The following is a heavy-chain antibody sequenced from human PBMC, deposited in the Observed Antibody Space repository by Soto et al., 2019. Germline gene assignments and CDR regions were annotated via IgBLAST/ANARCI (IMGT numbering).Heavy chain of an antibody. CDR2: IKMHASET. D-gene: IGHD3-10*01. CDR1: GFTFGSYG. J-gene: IGHJ4*01. CDR3: ARESGYVSGATVSHYLAY. V-gene: IGHV3-7*01. Sequence: EVHLVESGGGLVQPGVSLRLSGAASGFTFGSYGLSWVRQTHGNGLQWLATIKMHASETKDVDSVKGRFNMSRDNAKNSLYLQMDSLRAEDTAVYYCARESGYVSGATVSHYLAYWGHGTLVTASS.